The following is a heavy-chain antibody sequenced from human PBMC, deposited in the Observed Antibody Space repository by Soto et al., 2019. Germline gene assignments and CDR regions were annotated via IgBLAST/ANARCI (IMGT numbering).Heavy chain of an antibody. CDR2: IGGSGGST. CDR1: GFTFSSYA. CDR3: AKASGWSIAALFDY. Sequence: GGSLRLSCAASGFTFSSYAMSWVRQAPGKGLEWVSAIGGSGGSTYYADSVKGRFTISRDNSKNTLYLQMNSLRAEDTAVYYCAKASGWSIAALFDYWGQGTLVTVSS. J-gene: IGHJ4*02. V-gene: IGHV3-23*01. D-gene: IGHD6-6*01.